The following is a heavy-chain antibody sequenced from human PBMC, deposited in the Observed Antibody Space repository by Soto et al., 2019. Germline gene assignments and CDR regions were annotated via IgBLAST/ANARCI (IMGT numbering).Heavy chain of an antibody. D-gene: IGHD4-4*01. CDR2: MNPNSGNT. Sequence: ASVKVSCKTSGYTFSNYDINWVRQATGQGLEWMGWMNPNSGNTGYAQKFQGRVTMTSNTSMSTAYMELSSLRSEDTAVYYCARVRATVTTYSFGYWGQGTLVTVS. CDR3: ARVRATVTTYSFGY. V-gene: IGHV1-8*01. CDR1: GYTFSNYD. J-gene: IGHJ4*02.